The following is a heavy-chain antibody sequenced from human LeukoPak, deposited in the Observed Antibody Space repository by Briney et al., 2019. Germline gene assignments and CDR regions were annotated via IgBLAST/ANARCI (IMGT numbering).Heavy chain of an antibody. Sequence: GGSLRLSCAASGFTFSSYDMHWVRHATGKGLEWVSAIGTAGDPYYPGSVKGRFTISRENAKNSLYLQRNSLRAGDTAVYYCARGIGSGWAGFDYWGQGTLVTVSS. J-gene: IGHJ4*02. CDR2: IGTAGDP. D-gene: IGHD6-19*01. V-gene: IGHV3-13*05. CDR3: ARGIGSGWAGFDY. CDR1: GFTFSSYD.